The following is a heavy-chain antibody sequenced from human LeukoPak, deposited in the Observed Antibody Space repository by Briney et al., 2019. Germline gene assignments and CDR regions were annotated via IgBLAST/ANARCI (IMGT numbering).Heavy chain of an antibody. CDR3: ARERSSSNFPLFDY. Sequence: SETLSLTCTVSGGSISSSSYYWGWIRQPPGKGLEWIGSIYYSGSTYYNPSLKSRVTISVDTSKNQFSLKLSSVTAADTAVYYCARERSSSNFPLFDYWGQGTLVTVSS. J-gene: IGHJ4*02. D-gene: IGHD6-6*01. CDR1: GGSISSSSYY. V-gene: IGHV4-39*07. CDR2: IYYSGST.